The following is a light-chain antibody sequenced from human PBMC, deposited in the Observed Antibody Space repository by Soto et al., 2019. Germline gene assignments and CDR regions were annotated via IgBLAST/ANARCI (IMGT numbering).Light chain of an antibody. CDR3: QQRYSTPRT. V-gene: IGKV1-39*01. CDR1: QGISSY. Sequence: IQLTPSPSSLSASVVDRVTITCRASQGISSYLAWYQQKPGKAPRLLIYAASTLQSGVPSRFSGSGSGTDFTLTISSLQPEECATHYGQQRYSTPRTFGQGTKVDI. J-gene: IGKJ1*01. CDR2: AAS.